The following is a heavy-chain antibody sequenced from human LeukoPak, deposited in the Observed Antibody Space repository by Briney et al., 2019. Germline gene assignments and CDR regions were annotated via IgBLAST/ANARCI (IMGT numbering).Heavy chain of an antibody. CDR1: GFTFSSYG. Sequence: GGSLRLSCAASGFTFSSYGMHWVRQAPGKGLEWVAFIRYDGSNKYYADSVKGRFTISRDNSKNTLYLQMNSLRAEDTAVYYCAKDRYSSGWYTSFDYWGQGTLVTVSS. CDR2: IRYDGSNK. CDR3: AKDRYSSGWYTSFDY. D-gene: IGHD6-19*01. V-gene: IGHV3-30*02. J-gene: IGHJ4*02.